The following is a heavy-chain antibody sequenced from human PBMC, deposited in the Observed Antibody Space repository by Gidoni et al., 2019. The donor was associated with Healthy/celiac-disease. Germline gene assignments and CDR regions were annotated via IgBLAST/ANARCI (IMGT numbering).Heavy chain of an antibody. CDR3: ARDHDYGGNSKGPLSFDY. V-gene: IGHV3-33*01. D-gene: IGHD4-17*01. CDR2: IWYDGSNK. J-gene: IGHJ4*02. Sequence: QVQLVESGGGVVQPGRSRRLSCTASGFTFSSYGMHWVRQAPGKGLEWVAVIWYDGSNKYYADSVKGRFTISRDNSKNTLYLQMNSLRAEDTAVYYCARDHDYGGNSKGPLSFDYWGQGTLVTVSS. CDR1: GFTFSSYG.